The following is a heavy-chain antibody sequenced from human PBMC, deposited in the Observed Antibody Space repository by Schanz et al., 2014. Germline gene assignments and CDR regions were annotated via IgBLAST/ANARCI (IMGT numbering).Heavy chain of an antibody. D-gene: IGHD3-10*01. CDR2: ISSVSSYA. CDR3: SRDSDDRRGYGSGYCLGDCMDV. V-gene: IGHV3-11*05. CDR1: GFTFRAYY. J-gene: IGHJ6*02. Sequence: QVQLVESGGGLVKPGGSLRLSCAASGFTFRAYYMSWIRQAPGKGLEWASDISSVSSYANYADSVKGRFTISRDNAKNSLYLQLISLRAVDSAVYYCSRDSDDRRGYGSGYCLGDCMDVWGQGTTLTVSS.